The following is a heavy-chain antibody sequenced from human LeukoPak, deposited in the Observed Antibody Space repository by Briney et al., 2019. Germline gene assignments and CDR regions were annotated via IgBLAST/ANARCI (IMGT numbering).Heavy chain of an antibody. CDR2: IHPHGIF. D-gene: IGHD5-24*01. J-gene: IGHJ5*02. V-gene: IGHV4-34*01. CDR3: ARGRDRSKAGDL. CDR1: GGSCDDYY. Sequence: PSETLPLTCAVYGGSCDDYYCSWIRQPPGKGLEWIGEIHPHGIFYYNSSLVSRVTISIDTSKTQFSLRLTSVTAADTAFYYCARGRDRSKAGDLWGQGSLVTVSS.